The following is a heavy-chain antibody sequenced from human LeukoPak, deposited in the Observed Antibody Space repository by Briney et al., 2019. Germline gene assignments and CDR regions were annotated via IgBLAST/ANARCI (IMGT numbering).Heavy chain of an antibody. Sequence: SETLSLTCTVSGGSISSGGYYWSWIRQHPGKGLEWIGYIYYSGSTYYNPSLKSRVTISVDTSKNQFSLKLSSVTAADTAVYYCARCLSQYGDIDYWGQGTLVTVSS. V-gene: IGHV4-31*03. CDR2: IYYSGST. D-gene: IGHD4-17*01. CDR1: GGSISSGGYY. CDR3: ARCLSQYGDIDY. J-gene: IGHJ4*02.